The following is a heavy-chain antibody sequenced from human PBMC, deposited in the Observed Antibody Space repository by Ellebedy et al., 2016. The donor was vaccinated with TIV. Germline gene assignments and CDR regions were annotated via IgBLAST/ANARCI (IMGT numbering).Heavy chain of an antibody. D-gene: IGHD3-10*01. CDR2: KHHNGIT. CDR1: GSSINSHYY. CDR3: ARVYFGEPHFDH. Sequence: SETLSPTCPVSGSSINSHYYWGWIGQSPGKGLEWNANKHHNGITYNNPSRESRVTKSLDTSKDQFSLRLTSVTVADTALYFCARVYFGEPHFDHWGQGILVTVSS. J-gene: IGHJ4*02. V-gene: IGHV4-38-2*01.